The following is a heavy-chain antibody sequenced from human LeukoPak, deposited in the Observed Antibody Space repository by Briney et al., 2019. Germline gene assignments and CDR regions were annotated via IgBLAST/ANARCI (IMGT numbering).Heavy chain of an antibody. CDR2: ISGSGGST. J-gene: IGHJ4*02. D-gene: IGHD3-10*01. CDR3: AKGVRGVKGGWDY. CDR1: GFTFSSYA. Sequence: PGGSLRLSCAASGFTFSSYAMSWVRQAPGKGLEWVSAISGSGGSTYYADSAKGRFTISRDNSKNTLYLQMNSLRAEDTAVYYCAKGVRGVKGGWDYWGQGTLVTVSS. V-gene: IGHV3-23*01.